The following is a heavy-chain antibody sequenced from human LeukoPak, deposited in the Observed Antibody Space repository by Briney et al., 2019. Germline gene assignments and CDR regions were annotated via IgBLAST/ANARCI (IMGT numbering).Heavy chain of an antibody. CDR1: GFNFRFYI. Sequence: GGSLRLSCAASGFNFRFYIMNWVRQAPGKELEWISYISSDAKTVNYADSVKGRFTISRDNAKNSLYLQMNSLSADDTAVYYCARVGSRYGPPNSWGQGTLVTVSS. V-gene: IGHV3-48*01. D-gene: IGHD5-18*01. CDR3: ARVGSRYGPPNS. J-gene: IGHJ4*02. CDR2: ISSDAKTV.